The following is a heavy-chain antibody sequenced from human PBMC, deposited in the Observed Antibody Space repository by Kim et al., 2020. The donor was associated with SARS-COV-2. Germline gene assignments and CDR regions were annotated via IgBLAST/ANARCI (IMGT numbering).Heavy chain of an antibody. Sequence: GGSLRLSCAASGFTFSSYAMSWVRQAPGKGLEWVSAISGSGGSTYYADSVKGRFTISRDNSKNTLYLQMNSLRAEDTAVYYCAKCVRFGEYPYWYFDLWGRGTLVTVSS. CDR2: ISGSGGST. D-gene: IGHD3-10*01. J-gene: IGHJ2*01. V-gene: IGHV3-23*01. CDR1: GFTFSSYA. CDR3: AKCVRFGEYPYWYFDL.